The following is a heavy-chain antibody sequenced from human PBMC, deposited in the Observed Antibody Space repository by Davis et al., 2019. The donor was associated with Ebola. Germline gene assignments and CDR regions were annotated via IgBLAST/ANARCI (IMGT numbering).Heavy chain of an antibody. J-gene: IGHJ4*02. CDR3: AREGYCSGGSCYHLDY. CDR2: INPNSGGT. V-gene: IGHV1-2*04. Sequence: ASVKVSCKASGGTFSSYAINWVRQAPGQGLEWMGWINPNSGGTNYAQKFQGWVTMTRDTSISTAYMELSRLRSDDTAVYYCAREGYCSGGSCYHLDYWGQGTLVTVSS. D-gene: IGHD2-15*01. CDR1: GGTFSSYA.